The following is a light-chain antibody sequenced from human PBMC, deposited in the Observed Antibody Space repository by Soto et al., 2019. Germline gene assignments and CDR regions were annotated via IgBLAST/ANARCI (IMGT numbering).Light chain of an antibody. V-gene: IGKV1-5*01. J-gene: IGKJ1*01. Sequence: DIQMTQSPSTLSASIGDRVTITCRASQNINNCIAWYQQKPGKAPKFLIYDASTLESGVPSRFSGSGFGTEFSLTISSQQHDDFGSYYCKHMRTFGQGTKVDIK. CDR2: DAS. CDR3: KHMRT. CDR1: QNINNC.